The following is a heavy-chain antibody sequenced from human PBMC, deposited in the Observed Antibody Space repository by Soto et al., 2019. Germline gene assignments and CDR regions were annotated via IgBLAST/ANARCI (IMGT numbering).Heavy chain of an antibody. CDR3: ARESLGIAAALDAFDI. CDR2: ISAYNGNT. J-gene: IGHJ3*02. D-gene: IGHD6-13*01. CDR1: GYTFPSYG. Sequence: ASVKVSCKASGYTFPSYGISWVRQAPGQGLEWMGWISAYNGNTNYAQKLQGRVTMTTDTSTSTAYMELRSLRSDDTAVYYCARESLGIAAALDAFDIWGQGTMVTVSS. V-gene: IGHV1-18*01.